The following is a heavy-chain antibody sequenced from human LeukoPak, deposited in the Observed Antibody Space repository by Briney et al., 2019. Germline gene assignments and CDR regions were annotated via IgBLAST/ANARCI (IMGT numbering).Heavy chain of an antibody. CDR1: GYTFITYG. V-gene: IGHV1-8*01. CDR3: AGGGYYGLGNDFRFDP. CDR2: MNPNSGNT. Sequence: ASVKVSCKASGYTFITYGINWVRQAPGQGLEWMGWMNPNSGNTGYAQKFQGRVTMTRNTSISTAYMELSSLRSEDTAVYYCAGGGYYGLGNDFRFDPWGQGTLVTVSS. D-gene: IGHD3-10*01. J-gene: IGHJ5*02.